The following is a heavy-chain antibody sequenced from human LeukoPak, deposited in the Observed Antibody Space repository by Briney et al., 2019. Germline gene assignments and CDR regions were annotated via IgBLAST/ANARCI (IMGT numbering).Heavy chain of an antibody. CDR2: IQHSGSP. V-gene: IGHV4-34*01. J-gene: IGHJ4*02. CDR1: GGSLSGYF. D-gene: IGHD2-21*01. Sequence: SETLSLTCAVDGGSLSGYFWTWTRQTPGKGLEWIGEIQHSGSPRYNPSLKSRVTITVDTSRNQFSLKLRSVTAADTAVYFCARADRGHFASAYWRQGTLVTVSS. CDR3: ARADRGHFASAY.